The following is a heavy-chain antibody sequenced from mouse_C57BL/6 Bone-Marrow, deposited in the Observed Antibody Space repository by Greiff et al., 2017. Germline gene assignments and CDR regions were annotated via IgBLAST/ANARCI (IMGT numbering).Heavy chain of an antibody. Sequence: VQLQQSGPELVKPGASVKISCKASGYTFTDYYMNWVKQSHGKSLEWIGDINPNNGGTSYNQKFKGKATLTVDKSSSTAYMELRSLTAEDSAVXYCARFGDDPDYWGQGTTLTVSS. CDR3: ARFGDDPDY. V-gene: IGHV1-26*01. CDR2: INPNNGGT. CDR1: GYTFTDYY. J-gene: IGHJ2*01.